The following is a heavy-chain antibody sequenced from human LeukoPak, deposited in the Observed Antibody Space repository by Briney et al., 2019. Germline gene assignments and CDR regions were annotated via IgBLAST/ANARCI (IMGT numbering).Heavy chain of an antibody. D-gene: IGHD2-15*01. CDR2: INSDGSST. V-gene: IGHV3-74*01. CDR3: AREAKGILGYCSGGSCYFDY. Sequence: PGGSLRLSCAASGFTFSSYWMHWVRQAPGKGLVWVSRINSDGSSTSYADSVKGRFTISRDNAKNTLYLQMNSLRAEDTAVYYCAREAKGILGYCSGGSCYFDYWGQGTLVTVSS. J-gene: IGHJ4*02. CDR1: GFTFSSYW.